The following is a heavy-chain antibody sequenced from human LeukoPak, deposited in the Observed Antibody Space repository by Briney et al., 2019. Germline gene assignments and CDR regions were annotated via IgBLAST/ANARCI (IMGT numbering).Heavy chain of an antibody. CDR3: ARSGTDIVVVPAAMGAFDI. CDR2: IIPIFGTA. CDR1: GGTFSSYA. J-gene: IGHJ3*02. D-gene: IGHD2-2*01. Sequence: SVKVSCKASGGTFSSYAICWVRQAPGQGLEWMGGIIPIFGTANYAQKFQGRVTITADESTSTAYMELSSLRSEDTAVYYCARSGTDIVVVPAAMGAFDIWGQGTMVTVSS. V-gene: IGHV1-69*13.